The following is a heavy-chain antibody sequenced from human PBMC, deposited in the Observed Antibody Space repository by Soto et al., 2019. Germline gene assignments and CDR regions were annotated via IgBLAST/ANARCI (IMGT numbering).Heavy chain of an antibody. Sequence: GASVKVSCKASGGTFSSYAISWVRQAPGQGLEWMGGIIPILGTANYAQKFQGRVTITADESTSTAYMELSSLRSEDTAVYYCARIKLLWFGELPEAPFDYWGQGTLVTVSS. D-gene: IGHD3-10*01. J-gene: IGHJ4*02. CDR1: GGTFSSYA. V-gene: IGHV1-69*13. CDR3: ARIKLLWFGELPEAPFDY. CDR2: IIPILGTA.